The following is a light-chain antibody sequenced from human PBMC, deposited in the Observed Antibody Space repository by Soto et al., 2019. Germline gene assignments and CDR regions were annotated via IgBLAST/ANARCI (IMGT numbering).Light chain of an antibody. CDR1: QSVLFSINQKNY. CDR2: WAS. Sequence: DVVLTQSPESVAVSLGERATINCKSSQSVLFSINQKNYLAWYHQKPGQPPKLLIYWASIRESGVPTRFSGSGSGTNFTLTISSLQAEDAAVYYCPQYSTPPPTFGLGTKVAIK. CDR3: PQYSTPPPT. J-gene: IGKJ1*01. V-gene: IGKV4-1*01.